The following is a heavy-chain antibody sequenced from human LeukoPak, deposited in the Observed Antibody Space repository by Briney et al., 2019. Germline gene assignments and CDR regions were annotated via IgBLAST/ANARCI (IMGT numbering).Heavy chain of an antibody. CDR3: AITMVRGVIWF. D-gene: IGHD3-10*01. Sequence: GGSLRLSCAASGFTVSSNYMSWVRQAPGKGLEWVSVIYSGGSTYYADSVKGRLTISRDNSKNTLYLQMNSLRAEDTAVYYCAITMVRGVIWFWGQGTLVTVSS. J-gene: IGHJ4*02. CDR1: GFTVSSNY. V-gene: IGHV3-66*01. CDR2: IYSGGST.